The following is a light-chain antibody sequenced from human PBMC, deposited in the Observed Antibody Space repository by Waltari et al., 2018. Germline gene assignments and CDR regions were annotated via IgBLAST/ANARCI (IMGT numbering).Light chain of an antibody. CDR1: QHISSW. Sequence: DIQMTQSPSTLSASVGDRVTVTCRASQHISSWLAWYQQKPGKAPKLLSYDAHNLENGVPSRFSGSGSGTEFTLTISSLQPDDSATYYCQQYNSFPYTFGQGTKLEIK. V-gene: IGKV1-5*01. J-gene: IGKJ2*01. CDR2: DAH. CDR3: QQYNSFPYT.